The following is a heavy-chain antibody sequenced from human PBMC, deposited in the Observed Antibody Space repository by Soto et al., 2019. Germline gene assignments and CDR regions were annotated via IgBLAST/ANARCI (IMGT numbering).Heavy chain of an antibody. CDR2: IKQDGRAK. CDR1: GFTFSSYW. D-gene: IGHD6-19*01. J-gene: IGHJ1*01. Sequence: EVQLVESGGGLVQPGGSLRLSCAASGFTFSSYWMNWVRQAPGKGLEWVANIKQDGRAKYYVDSVKGRFTMSRDNAKNSLYLQMNSLRREDTAVYYCAGGSGCYIHQWGQGTLVTVSS. CDR3: AGGSGCYIHQ. V-gene: IGHV3-7*01.